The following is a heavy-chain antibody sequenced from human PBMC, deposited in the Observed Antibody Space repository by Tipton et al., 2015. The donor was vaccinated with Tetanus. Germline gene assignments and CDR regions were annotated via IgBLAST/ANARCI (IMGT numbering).Heavy chain of an antibody. CDR3: ARSGSYYGARLFDY. J-gene: IGHJ4*02. D-gene: IGHD1-26*01. CDR1: GGSVRSDSYY. Sequence: TLSLTCTVSGGSVRSDSYYWTWIRQPPGKGLGWIGYIYFNGATNYNPSLKSRVTMSVDTSKDQFSLRLNSVTTADTAVYYCARSGSYYGARLFDYWGQGTLVSVSS. V-gene: IGHV4-61*01. CDR2: IYFNGAT.